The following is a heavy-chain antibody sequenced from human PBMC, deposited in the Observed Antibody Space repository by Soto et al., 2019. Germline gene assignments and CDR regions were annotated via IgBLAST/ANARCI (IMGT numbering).Heavy chain of an antibody. D-gene: IGHD6-6*01. CDR2: ISSSGSTI. V-gene: IGHV3-48*03. Sequence: GGSLRLSCAASGFTFSSYEMNWVRQAPGKGLEWVSYISSSGSTIYYADSVKGRFTISRDNAKNSLYLQMNSLRAEDTAVYYCARDPSSSSGENDAFDIWGQGTMVTVSS. CDR1: GFTFSSYE. J-gene: IGHJ3*02. CDR3: ARDPSSSSGENDAFDI.